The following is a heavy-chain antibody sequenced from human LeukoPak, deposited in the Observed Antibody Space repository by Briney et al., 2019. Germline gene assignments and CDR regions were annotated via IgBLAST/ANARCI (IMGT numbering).Heavy chain of an antibody. D-gene: IGHD2-2*02. CDR2: INPNSGGT. Sequence: ASVKVSCKASGYTFTGYCMHWVRQAPGQGLEWMGWINPNSGGTNYAQKFQGRVTMTRDTSISTAYMELSWLRSDDTAVYYCARERVPAAISLADAFDIWGQGTMVTVSS. CDR3: ARERVPAAISLADAFDI. V-gene: IGHV1-2*02. CDR1: GYTFTGYC. J-gene: IGHJ3*02.